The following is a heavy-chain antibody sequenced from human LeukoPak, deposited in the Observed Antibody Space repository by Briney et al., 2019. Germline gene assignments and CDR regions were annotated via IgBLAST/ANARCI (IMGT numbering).Heavy chain of an antibody. CDR2: IIPIFGTA. CDR3: ARAPLLWFGELLTRNYYYYGMDV. D-gene: IGHD3-10*01. J-gene: IGHJ6*04. V-gene: IGHV1-69*01. CDR1: GGTFSSYA. Sequence: SVKVSCKASGGTFSSYAISWVRQAPGQGLEWMGGIIPIFGTANYAQKFQGRVTITADESTSTAYMELSSLRSEDTAVYYCARAPLLWFGELLTRNYYYYGMDVWGKGTTATVSS.